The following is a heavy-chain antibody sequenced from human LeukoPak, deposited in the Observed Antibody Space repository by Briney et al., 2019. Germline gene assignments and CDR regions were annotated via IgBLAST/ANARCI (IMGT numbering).Heavy chain of an antibody. D-gene: IGHD3-10*01. CDR3: AKDQRTYGSGSFYYFDY. J-gene: IGHJ4*02. CDR1: GFTFSSYA. CDR2: ISGSGGST. Sequence: AGGSLRLSCAASGFTFSSYAMSWVRQAPGKGLEWVSAISGSGGSTYYADSVKGRFTISRDNSKNTLYLQMNSLSAEDTDVYYCAKDQRTYGSGSFYYFDYWGQGTLVTVSS. V-gene: IGHV3-23*01.